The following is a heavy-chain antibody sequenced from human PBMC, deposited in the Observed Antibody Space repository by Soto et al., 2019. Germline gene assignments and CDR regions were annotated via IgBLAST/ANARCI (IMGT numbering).Heavy chain of an antibody. J-gene: IGHJ4*02. CDR3: AKKRHLDSLKYHFDY. Sequence: GGSLRLSCAASGIPFGSYAMSWVRQAPGGGLAWVSAISASGRSATYADSVRGRFTISRDNSKNTLYLQMNSLRAEDTAIYFCAKKRHLDSLKYHFDYWGQGILVTVSS. CDR2: ISASGRSA. CDR1: GIPFGSYA. V-gene: IGHV3-23*01. D-gene: IGHD2-15*01.